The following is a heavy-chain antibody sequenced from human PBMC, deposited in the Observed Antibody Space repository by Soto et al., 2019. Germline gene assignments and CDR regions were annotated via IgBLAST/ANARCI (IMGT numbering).Heavy chain of an antibody. D-gene: IGHD7-27*01. CDR2: IYYTGST. Sequence: XXTLSVTCSVGSGSISTCYWRWILQPPGKGLEWTGYIYYTGSTNYNPSLKTRVAISMDTSKNQFSLNLSYVTAADTAVYYCAGAPNWAYFDFWGPGTLLTLSS. CDR3: AGAPNWAYFDF. CDR1: SGSISTCY. V-gene: IGHV4-59*01. J-gene: IGHJ4*02.